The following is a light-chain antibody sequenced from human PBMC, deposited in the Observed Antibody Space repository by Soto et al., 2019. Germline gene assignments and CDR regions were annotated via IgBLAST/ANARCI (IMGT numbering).Light chain of an antibody. CDR1: QDISNR. J-gene: IGKJ2*01. V-gene: IGKV1-33*01. Sequence: DIQMTQSPSSLSAFVGDRITITCQASQDISNRLNWYHQKPGKAPNLLIYDASNLAAGVPSGFSGSGSGTHFTFTISSLQPEDIGTYYCQNCFTVPYTFGQGTKLEIK. CDR3: QNCFTVPYT. CDR2: DAS.